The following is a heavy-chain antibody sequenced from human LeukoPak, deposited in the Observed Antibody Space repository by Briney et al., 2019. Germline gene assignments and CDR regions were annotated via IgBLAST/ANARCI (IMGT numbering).Heavy chain of an antibody. V-gene: IGHV4-34*01. Sequence: PSETLSLTCAVYGGSFSGYYWSWIRQPPGKGLEWIGEINHSGSTNYNPSLESRVTISVYTSGNQFSLKLSSVTAADTAVYYCVMQRDGYNWGFDYWGQGTLVTVSS. J-gene: IGHJ4*02. CDR1: GGSFSGYY. D-gene: IGHD5-24*01. CDR3: VMQRDGYNWGFDY. CDR2: INHSGST.